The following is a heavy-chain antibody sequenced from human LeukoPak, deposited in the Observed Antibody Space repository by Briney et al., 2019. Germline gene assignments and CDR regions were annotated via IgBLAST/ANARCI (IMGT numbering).Heavy chain of an antibody. CDR3: AKVGLRYFDWLSGWDYFDY. CDR2: ISGSGGST. Sequence: GGSLRLSCAASGFTFSSYGMSWVRQAPGKGLEWVSAISGSGGSTYYADSVKGRFTISRDNSKNTLYLQMNSLRAEDTAVYYCAKVGLRYFDWLSGWDYFDYWGQGALVTVSS. CDR1: GFTFSSYG. J-gene: IGHJ4*02. D-gene: IGHD3-9*01. V-gene: IGHV3-23*01.